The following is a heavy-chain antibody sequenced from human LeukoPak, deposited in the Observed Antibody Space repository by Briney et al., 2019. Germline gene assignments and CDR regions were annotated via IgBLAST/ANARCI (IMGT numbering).Heavy chain of an antibody. CDR3: ATGHSYGYDY. D-gene: IGHD5-18*01. CDR1: GLTFSDFW. Sequence: PGGSLRLSCAASGLTFSDFWMHWVRQPPGKGLVWVALVKGDGRTTIYADSVKGRFTISRDNAKNTLYLQMNSLRADDSGVYYCATGHSYGYDYWGQGVLVTFSS. CDR2: VKGDGRTT. J-gene: IGHJ4*02. V-gene: IGHV3-74*01.